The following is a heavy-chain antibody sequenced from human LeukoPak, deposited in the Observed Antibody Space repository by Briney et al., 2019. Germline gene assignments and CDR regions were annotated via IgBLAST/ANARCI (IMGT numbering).Heavy chain of an antibody. CDR1: GFSFSSYT. D-gene: IGHD3-9*01. J-gene: IGHJ5*02. CDR2: MKEDGTDI. Sequence: GGSLRLSCVASGFSFSSYTMSWVRQAPGKGLEWVAKMKEDGTDIHYVDSVKGRFAICRDNAKNSLCLQMSSLRAEDTAVYYCARGGARYLDSWGQGTLVTVSS. CDR3: ARGGARYLDS. V-gene: IGHV3-7*01.